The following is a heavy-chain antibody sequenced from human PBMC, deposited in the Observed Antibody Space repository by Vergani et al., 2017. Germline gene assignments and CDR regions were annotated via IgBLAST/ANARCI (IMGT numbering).Heavy chain of an antibody. CDR2: MNPNSGNT. J-gene: IGHJ6*02. V-gene: IGHV1-8*01. CDR1: GYTFTSYD. Sequence: QVQLVQSGAEVKKPGASVKVSCKASGYTFTSYDINWVRQATGQGLEWMGWMNPNSGNTGYAQKFQGRVTMTRNTSISTAYMELRSLRAEDTAVYYCARDLMTTVTTYYYYGMDVWGQGTTVTVSS. D-gene: IGHD4-11*01. CDR3: ARDLMTTVTTYYYYGMDV.